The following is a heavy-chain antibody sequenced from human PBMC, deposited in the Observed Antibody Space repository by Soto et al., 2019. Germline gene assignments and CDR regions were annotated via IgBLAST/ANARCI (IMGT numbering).Heavy chain of an antibody. J-gene: IGHJ6*02. Sequence: SGPTLVNPTQTLTLTCTFSGFSLSTSGMCVSWIRQPAGKALEWLALIDWDDDKYYSTSLKTRLTISKDTSKNQVVLTMTNMDPVDTATYYCARIATDYGDYDYYGMDVWGQGTTVTVSS. V-gene: IGHV2-70*01. CDR3: ARIATDYGDYDYYGMDV. D-gene: IGHD4-17*01. CDR2: IDWDDDK. CDR1: GFSLSTSGMC.